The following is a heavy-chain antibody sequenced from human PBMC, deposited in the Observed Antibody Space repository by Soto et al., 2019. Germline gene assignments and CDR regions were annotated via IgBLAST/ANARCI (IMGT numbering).Heavy chain of an antibody. V-gene: IGHV1-69*13. CDR2: IIPIFGTA. D-gene: IGHD6-6*01. J-gene: IGHJ4*02. Sequence: ASVKVSCKASGGTFSSYAISWVRQAPGQGLEWMGGIIPIFGTANYAQKFQGRVTITADESTSTAYMELSSLRSEDTAVYYCARVEVDSSSSWDYWGQGTLGTSPQ. CDR1: GGTFSSYA. CDR3: ARVEVDSSSSWDY.